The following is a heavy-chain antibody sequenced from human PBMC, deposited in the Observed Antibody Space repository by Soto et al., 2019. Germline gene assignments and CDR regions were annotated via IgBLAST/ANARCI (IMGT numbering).Heavy chain of an antibody. CDR1: GFTISDYY. CDR2: ISSEGTTT. V-gene: IGHV3-11*01. Sequence: GGSLSLSCAASGFTISDYYMTWIRQAPGKGLEWVSYISSEGTTTYYADSVRDRFSISLDNAKNSVYLQMNSLRADDSGVYYCARDLEGSGSHWLGYNYYAMDVWGQGTTVTVSS. D-gene: IGHD3-10*01. J-gene: IGHJ6*02. CDR3: ARDLEGSGSHWLGYNYYAMDV.